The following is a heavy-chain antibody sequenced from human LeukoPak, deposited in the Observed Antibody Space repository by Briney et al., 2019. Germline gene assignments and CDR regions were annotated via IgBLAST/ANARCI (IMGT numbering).Heavy chain of an antibody. CDR3: ARDLLRPGIFAFDL. CDR1: GGSFSGYY. Sequence: SETLSLTCAVYGGSFSGYYWSWIRQPPGKGLEWIGEINHSGSTNYNPSLKSRVTISVDTSKNQFSLKLNFVTPEDTAVYYCARDLLRPGIFAFDLWGQGTMVTVSS. CDR2: INHSGST. D-gene: IGHD3-10*01. J-gene: IGHJ3*01. V-gene: IGHV4-34*01.